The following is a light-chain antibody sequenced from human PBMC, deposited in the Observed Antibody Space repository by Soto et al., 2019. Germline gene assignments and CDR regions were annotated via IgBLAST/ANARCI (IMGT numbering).Light chain of an antibody. J-gene: IGKJ4*01. CDR1: QSVSSD. Sequence: EIVMTQSPATMSVSPGERATLSCRASQSVSSDLVWYQQKAGQAPRILIYDTSTRATGIPARFSGSGSGTEFTLTISSLQSEDSAVYHCQQYNKWPLTXGGGTKVDIK. CDR3: QQYNKWPLT. V-gene: IGKV3-15*01. CDR2: DTS.